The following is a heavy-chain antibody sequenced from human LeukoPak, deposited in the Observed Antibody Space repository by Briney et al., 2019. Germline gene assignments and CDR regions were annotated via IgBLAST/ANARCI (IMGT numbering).Heavy chain of an antibody. CDR2: ITGTGSQMDDI. V-gene: IGHV3-21*03. CDR3: ARETGFADAFDF. J-gene: IGHJ3*01. Sequence: GGSLRLACAASGFKFSVYSMNWVRQAPGSGLEWVSRITGTGSQMDDIDYADSVRGRFNISRDNAKDSLFLEMRGLRVEDAGIYFCARETGFADAFDFWGRGTLVAVSS. CDR1: GFKFSVYS.